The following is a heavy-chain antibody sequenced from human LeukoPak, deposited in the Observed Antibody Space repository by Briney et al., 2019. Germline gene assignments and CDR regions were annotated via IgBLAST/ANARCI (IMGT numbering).Heavy chain of an antibody. D-gene: IGHD5-24*01. CDR2: ISSSGSTI. Sequence: VGSPRLSCAASGFTFSSYEMNWVRQAPGKGLEWVSYISSSGSTIYYADSVKGRFTISRDNAKNSLYLQMNSLRAEDTAVYYCARSRDGYNYGFDYWGQETPGHRLL. CDR1: GFTFSSYE. J-gene: IGHJ4*02. V-gene: IGHV3-48*03. CDR3: ARSRDGYNYGFDY.